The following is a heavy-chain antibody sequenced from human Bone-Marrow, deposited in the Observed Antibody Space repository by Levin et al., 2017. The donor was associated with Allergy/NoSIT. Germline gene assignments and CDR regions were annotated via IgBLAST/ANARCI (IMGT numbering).Heavy chain of an antibody. J-gene: IGHJ3*02. Sequence: GGSLRLSCAASGFTFSSYGMHWVRQAPGKGLEWVAVIWYDGSNKYYADSVKGRFTISRDNSKNTLYLQMNSLRAEDTAVYYCARDGPRTVTRAFDIWGQGTMVTVSS. CDR1: GFTFSSYG. CDR3: ARDGPRTVTRAFDI. CDR2: IWYDGSNK. V-gene: IGHV3-33*01. D-gene: IGHD4-17*01.